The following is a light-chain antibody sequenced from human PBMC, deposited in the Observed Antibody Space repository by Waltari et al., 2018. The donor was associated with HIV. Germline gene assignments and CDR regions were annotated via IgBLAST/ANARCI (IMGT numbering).Light chain of an antibody. Sequence: QSVLPQSPSVSAAPGHTVTISRSGSSSNIGNNYLSWYQQLPGTAPKLLIYDNNKRPSGIPDRFSGSKSGTSATLGITGLQTGDEADYYCGTWDSSLSAVFGGGTKLTVL. CDR1: SSNIGNNY. CDR3: GTWDSSLSAV. J-gene: IGLJ2*01. CDR2: DNN. V-gene: IGLV1-51*01.